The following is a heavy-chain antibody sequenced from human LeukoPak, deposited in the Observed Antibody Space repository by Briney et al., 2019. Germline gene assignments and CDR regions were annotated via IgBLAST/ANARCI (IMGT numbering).Heavy chain of an antibody. Sequence: GRSLRLSCAASGFTFDDYAMHWVRQAPGKGLEWVSGIRWGSGTVAYADSVKGRFIISRDNAKNSLYLQMNSLRAEDTAVYYCARDLVTANWDWNDGTAGGYWGQGTLVTVSS. J-gene: IGHJ4*02. V-gene: IGHV3-9*01. CDR1: GFTFDDYA. CDR2: IRWGSGTV. D-gene: IGHD1-1*01. CDR3: ARDLVTANWDWNDGTAGGY.